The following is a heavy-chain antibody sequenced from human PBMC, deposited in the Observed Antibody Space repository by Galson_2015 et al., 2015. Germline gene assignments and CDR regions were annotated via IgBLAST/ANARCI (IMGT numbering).Heavy chain of an antibody. J-gene: IGHJ6*02. D-gene: IGHD1-1*01. Sequence: SLRLSCAASGFIFSSYGMHWVRQAPGKGLEWVAVMSYDGSEKYYADSVKGRFTISRDNSKSTLHLQMNSLRGDDTAVYYCANEDWKARNGMDVWGQGTTVTVSS. CDR2: MSYDGSEK. CDR1: GFIFSSYG. CDR3: ANEDWKARNGMDV. V-gene: IGHV3-30*18.